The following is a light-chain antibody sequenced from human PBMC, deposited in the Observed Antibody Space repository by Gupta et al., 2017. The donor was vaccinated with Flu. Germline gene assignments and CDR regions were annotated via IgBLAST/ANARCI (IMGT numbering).Light chain of an antibody. CDR1: ESLVYSDGDSY. Sequence: DAVMTQSPLSLTVTLGQPASISCRSSESLVYSDGDSYVSWFQQRPVQSPRRLIYKASNRVSRVRDRTSGRGPGTEFTLRISRVEVEHVRVYYSMHSKRWPWTFGEGTKVEIK. CDR3: MHSKRWPWT. CDR2: KAS. J-gene: IGKJ1*01. V-gene: IGKV2-30*01.